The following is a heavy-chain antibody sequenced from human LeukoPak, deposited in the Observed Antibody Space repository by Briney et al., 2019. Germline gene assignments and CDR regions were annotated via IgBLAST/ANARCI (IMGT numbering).Heavy chain of an antibody. J-gene: IGHJ4*02. D-gene: IGHD1-26*01. CDR3: AREPVDWSGNYQPSPYFDY. V-gene: IGHV1-18*01. CDR2: MSADNGDT. CDR1: GYSFTNYG. Sequence: ASVKVSCKTSGYSFTNYGISWVRQVPGQGLEWMGWMSADNGDTNYARKFQDRVTMTTDTSTSTAYMELRSLRSDDTAVYYCAREPVDWSGNYQPSPYFDYWGQGTLVIVSS.